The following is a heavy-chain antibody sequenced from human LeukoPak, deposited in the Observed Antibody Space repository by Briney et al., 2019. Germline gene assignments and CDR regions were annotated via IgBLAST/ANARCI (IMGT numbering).Heavy chain of an antibody. CDR3: ASGYCSSTSCLNWFDP. Sequence: GGSLRLSCAASGFTFSSYSMNWVRQAPGKGLEWVSSISSSSSYIYYADSVKGRFTISRDSAKNSLYLQMNSLRAEDTAVYYCASGYCSSTSCLNWFDPWGQGTLVTVSS. CDR1: GFTFSSYS. J-gene: IGHJ5*02. CDR2: ISSSSSYI. D-gene: IGHD2-2*01. V-gene: IGHV3-21*01.